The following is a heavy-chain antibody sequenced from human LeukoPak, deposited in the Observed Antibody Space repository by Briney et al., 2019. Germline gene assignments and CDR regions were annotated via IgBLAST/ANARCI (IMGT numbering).Heavy chain of an antibody. CDR1: GFTFSSYG. Sequence: PGGSLRLSCAASGFTFSSYGIHWVRQAPGKGLEWVAVFWYDGSNKYYADSVKGRFTISRDNSKNILYLQMNSLRAEDPAVYYCARAIAVAGNFDYWGQGTLVTVSS. D-gene: IGHD6-19*01. V-gene: IGHV3-33*01. CDR3: ARAIAVAGNFDY. J-gene: IGHJ4*02. CDR2: FWYDGSNK.